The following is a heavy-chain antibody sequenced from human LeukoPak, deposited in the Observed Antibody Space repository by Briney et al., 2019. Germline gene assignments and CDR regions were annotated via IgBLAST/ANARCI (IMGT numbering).Heavy chain of an antibody. V-gene: IGHV5-51*01. CDR3: ARLGCSSTSCYRNWFDP. CDR2: IYPGDSDT. CDR1: GYSFTSYW. D-gene: IGHD2-2*01. Sequence: GESLKIACKGSGYSFTSYWIGWVRQMPGKGLEWKGIIYPGDSDTRYSPSFQGQVTISADKSISTAYLQWSSLKASDTAMYYCARLGCSSTSCYRNWFDPWGQGTLVTVSS. J-gene: IGHJ5*02.